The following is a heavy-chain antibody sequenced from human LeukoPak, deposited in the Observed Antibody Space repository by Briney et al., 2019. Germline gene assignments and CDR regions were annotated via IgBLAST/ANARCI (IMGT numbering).Heavy chain of an antibody. CDR1: GGSFSGYY. J-gene: IGHJ6*03. CDR2: INHSGST. D-gene: IGHD2-2*01. CDR3: AKIHCSGTSCSYSYYYMDV. V-gene: IGHV4-34*01. Sequence: SETLSLTCAVYGGSFSGYYWSWIRQPPGKGLEWIGEINHSGSTNYNPSLKSRVTISIDTPQNQFSLKLSSVTAADTAVYYCAKIHCSGTSCSYSYYYMDVWGKGTTVTVSS.